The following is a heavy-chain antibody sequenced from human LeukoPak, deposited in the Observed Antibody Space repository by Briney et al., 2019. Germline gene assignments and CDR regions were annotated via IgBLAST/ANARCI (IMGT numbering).Heavy chain of an antibody. J-gene: IGHJ4*02. Sequence: QPGRSLGLSCAASGFTFDDYAMHWVRQAPGKGLEWVSGISGSGGSTYYADSVKGRYTISRDNSKNTLYLQMNSLRAEDTAVYYCAKDLNLYDFWSAQLRTHFDYWGQGTLVTVSS. CDR2: ISGSGGST. D-gene: IGHD3-3*01. V-gene: IGHV3-23*01. CDR3: AKDLNLYDFWSAQLRTHFDY. CDR1: GFTFDDYA.